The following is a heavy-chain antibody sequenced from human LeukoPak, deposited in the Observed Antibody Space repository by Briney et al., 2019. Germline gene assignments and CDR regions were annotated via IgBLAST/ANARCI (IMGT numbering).Heavy chain of an antibody. CDR2: ISGSGGNT. D-gene: IGHD2-21*02. J-gene: IGHJ4*02. V-gene: IGHV3-23*01. Sequence: GGSLRLSCAASGFTFSSYAMSWVRQAPGKGLEWVSAISGSGGNTYYADYVKGRFTISRDNSKNTPYLQMNSLRAEDTAVYYCAKDLSVVVTVFDYWGQGTLVTVSS. CDR1: GFTFSSYA. CDR3: AKDLSVVVTVFDY.